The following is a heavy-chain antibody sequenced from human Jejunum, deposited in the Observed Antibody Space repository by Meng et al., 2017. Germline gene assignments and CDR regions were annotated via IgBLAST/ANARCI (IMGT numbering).Heavy chain of an antibody. CDR2: IYHSGST. J-gene: IGHJ4*02. V-gene: IGHV4-4*02. D-gene: IGHD5-18*01. Sequence: VQLQGPRPGLVTPSATLSLLCPASGGPNSSFFWWTWVRKSPGKGLECIGEIYHSGSTNYNPSLKSRVTISVDKSKNQFPLKLTSVTAADTAVYYCARGGYYSFDYWAREPWSPSPQ. CDR3: ARGGYYSFDY. CDR1: GGPNSSFFW.